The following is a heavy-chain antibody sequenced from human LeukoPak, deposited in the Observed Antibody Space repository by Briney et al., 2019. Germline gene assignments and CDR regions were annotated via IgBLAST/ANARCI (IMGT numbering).Heavy chain of an antibody. V-gene: IGHV3-23*01. Sequence: GGSLRLSCAAAGFTFSDYGMNWVRQAPGKGLEWVSGISDSGISTYYADSVKGRFTISRDNSKNTLYLQMNSLRFEDTAVYYCAKSWIYYGSSGDDALDIWGQGTMVTVSS. CDR1: GFTFSDYG. J-gene: IGHJ3*02. CDR3: AKSWIYYGSSGDDALDI. CDR2: ISDSGIST. D-gene: IGHD3-22*01.